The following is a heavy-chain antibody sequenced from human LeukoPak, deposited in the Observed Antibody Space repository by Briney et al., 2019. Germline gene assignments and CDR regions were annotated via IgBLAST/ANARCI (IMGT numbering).Heavy chain of an antibody. J-gene: IGHJ4*02. CDR3: ARDRTGACDY. V-gene: IGHV3-30-3*01. Sequence: PGGSLRLSCAASGFTFSSYWMSWVRQAPGKGLEWVAVISYDGSNKYYADSVKGRFTISRDNSKNTLYLQMNSLRAEDTAVYYCARDRTGACDYWGQGTLVTVSS. CDR2: ISYDGSNK. D-gene: IGHD1-26*01. CDR1: GFTFSSYW.